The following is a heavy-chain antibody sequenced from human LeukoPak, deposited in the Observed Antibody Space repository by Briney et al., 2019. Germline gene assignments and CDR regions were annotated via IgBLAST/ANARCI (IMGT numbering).Heavy chain of an antibody. CDR1: GGSISSGGYC. CDR2: IYYSGST. J-gene: IGHJ4*02. V-gene: IGHV4-31*03. D-gene: IGHD6-19*01. CDR3: ATQWRAVDGTGPAFDY. Sequence: SETLSLTCTVSGGSISSGGYCWSWIRQHPGKGLEWLGYIYYSGSTYYNPSLKSRVTISGDTSKNQFSLKLSSVTAADTAVYYCATQWRAVDGTGPAFDYWGQGTLVTVSS.